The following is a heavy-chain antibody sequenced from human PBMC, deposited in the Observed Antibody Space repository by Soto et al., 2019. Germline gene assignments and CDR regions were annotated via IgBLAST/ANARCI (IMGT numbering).Heavy chain of an antibody. D-gene: IGHD3-10*01. J-gene: IGHJ4*02. V-gene: IGHV3-66*02. CDR2: IYSGGST. CDR3: AKALYYYGSGSYYPGY. CDR1: GFTVSSNY. Sequence: GGSLRLSCAASGFTVSSNYMSWVRQAPGKGLEWVSVIYSGGSTYYADSVKGRFTISRDNSKNTLYLQMNSLGAEDTAVYYCAKALYYYGSGSYYPGYWGQGTLVTVSS.